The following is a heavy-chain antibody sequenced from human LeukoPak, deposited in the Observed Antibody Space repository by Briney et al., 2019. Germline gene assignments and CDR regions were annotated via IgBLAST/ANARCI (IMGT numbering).Heavy chain of an antibody. V-gene: IGHV3-23*01. D-gene: IGHD2-15*01. CDR3: AKELGYCSAGRCEYFQH. J-gene: IGHJ1*01. CDR1: GFTFSSYA. Sequence: GGSLRPSCAASGFTFSSYAMNWVRQPPGKGLEWVSAISGSGSSTYYADSVKGRFIISRDNSKNTLYLQMNSLRAEDTAIYYCAKELGYCSAGRCEYFQHWGQGTLVTVSS. CDR2: ISGSGSST.